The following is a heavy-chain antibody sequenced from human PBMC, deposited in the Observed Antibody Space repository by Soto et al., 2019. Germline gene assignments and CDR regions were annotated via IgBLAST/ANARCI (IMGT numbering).Heavy chain of an antibody. J-gene: IGHJ6*02. Sequence: SVKVSCKASGGTFSSYAISWVRQAPGQGLEWMGGIIPIFGTANYAQKFQGRVTITADESTSTAYMELSSLRSEDTAVYYCARKYCSSTSCYYHYYGMDLWGQGTKVTVSS. CDR2: IIPIFGTA. D-gene: IGHD2-2*01. CDR1: GGTFSSYA. CDR3: ARKYCSSTSCYYHYYGMDL. V-gene: IGHV1-69*13.